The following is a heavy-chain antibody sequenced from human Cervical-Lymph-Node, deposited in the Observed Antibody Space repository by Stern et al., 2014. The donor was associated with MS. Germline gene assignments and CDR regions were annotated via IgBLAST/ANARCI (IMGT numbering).Heavy chain of an antibody. Sequence: QVQLVQSGTEVKKPGASVKVSCKASGYTFTGYYMHWVRQAPGQGLEWMGRINPYSGGTNYAQKFQGRVTMTRGTSISTAYMELSRLRSDDTAVYYCARDRLAYGDYVSTVYYYYGMDVWGQGTTVTVSS. V-gene: IGHV1-2*06. CDR2: INPYSGGT. CDR3: ARDRLAYGDYVSTVYYYYGMDV. D-gene: IGHD4-17*01. CDR1: GYTFTGYY. J-gene: IGHJ6*02.